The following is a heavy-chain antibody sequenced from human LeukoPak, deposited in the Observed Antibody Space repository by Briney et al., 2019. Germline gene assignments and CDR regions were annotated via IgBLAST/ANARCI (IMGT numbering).Heavy chain of an antibody. Sequence: GASVKVSCKVSGYTLTELSMHWVRQAPGKGLEWMGGFDPEDGETIYAQKFQGRVTTTEDTSTDTAYMELSSLRSEDTAVYYCATRTLAAAGLQHWGQGTLVTVSS. CDR1: GYTLTELS. D-gene: IGHD6-13*01. CDR3: ATRTLAAAGLQH. V-gene: IGHV1-24*01. J-gene: IGHJ1*01. CDR2: FDPEDGET.